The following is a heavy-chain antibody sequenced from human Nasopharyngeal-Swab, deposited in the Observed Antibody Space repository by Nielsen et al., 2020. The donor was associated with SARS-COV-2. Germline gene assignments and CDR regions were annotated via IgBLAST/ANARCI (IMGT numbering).Heavy chain of an antibody. V-gene: IGHV3-33*01. Sequence: GGSLRLSCAASRFIISSYGVHWVRQAPGHGLEWVAVIWYDGSNKYYADSVEGRCTITRDNSKNTLYLQMNSLRAEDTAVYYCARELAAAGTGGNWGQGTLVTVSS. CDR1: RFIISSYG. CDR2: IWYDGSNK. D-gene: IGHD6-13*01. CDR3: ARELAAAGTGGN. J-gene: IGHJ4*02.